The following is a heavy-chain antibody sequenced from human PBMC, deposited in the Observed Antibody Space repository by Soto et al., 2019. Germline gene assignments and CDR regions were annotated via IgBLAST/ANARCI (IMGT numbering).Heavy chain of an antibody. Sequence: AETLSLTCAVYGGSFSGYYWSWIRQPPGKGLEWFGDINHSGSTNYNPSLKSRVTISVDTSKNQFSLKLSSVTDADTAVYYCANVNYCSGGSCYSYYFDSWGQGTLVTVSS. CDR1: GGSFSGYY. D-gene: IGHD2-15*01. CDR3: ANVNYCSGGSCYSYYFDS. CDR2: INHSGST. J-gene: IGHJ4*02. V-gene: IGHV4-34*01.